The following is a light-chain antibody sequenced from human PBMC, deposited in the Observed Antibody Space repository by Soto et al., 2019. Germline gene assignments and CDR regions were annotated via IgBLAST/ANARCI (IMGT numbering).Light chain of an antibody. CDR1: QSVTSW. CDR3: QPYNRYPYT. V-gene: IGKV1-5*03. Sequence: DIQMTQSPSTLSASVGDRVTITCRASQSVTSWLAWYQQKPGKAPNLLIYKASSLEIGVPSRFSGSGSGTEFALTISNMQPDDFATYYCQPYNRYPYTFGQGTKLEI. J-gene: IGKJ2*01. CDR2: KAS.